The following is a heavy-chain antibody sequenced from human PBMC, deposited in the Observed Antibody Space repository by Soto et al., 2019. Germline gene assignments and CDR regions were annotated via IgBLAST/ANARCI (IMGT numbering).Heavy chain of an antibody. CDR2: INPDSGGT. J-gene: IGHJ6*02. CDR3: ARDENSSTSVYYYYYGMDV. V-gene: IGHV1-2*06. CDR1: GYTFTGYY. D-gene: IGHD6-6*01. Sequence: ASVKVSCKGSGYTFTGYYIHWVRQAPGQGLEWLGRINPDSGGTKYAQNFQGRVTMARDTSISTAYMELSGLRSDDTAVYYCARDENSSTSVYYYYYGMDVWGQGTSVTVSS.